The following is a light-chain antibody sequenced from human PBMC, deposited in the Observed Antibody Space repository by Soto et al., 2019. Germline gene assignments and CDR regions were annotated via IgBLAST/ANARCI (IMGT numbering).Light chain of an antibody. Sequence: IVLTQSPGTLSLSPGERVTLSCRASESGSSSYLAWYQQKPGQAPRLLIYGASSRATGIPARFSGSGSGTGFTLTISRLEPDVFAVYYCQQYDSSPLYTFGQGTKLEIK. CDR3: QQYDSSPLYT. CDR2: GAS. J-gene: IGKJ2*01. CDR1: ESGSSSY. V-gene: IGKV3-20*01.